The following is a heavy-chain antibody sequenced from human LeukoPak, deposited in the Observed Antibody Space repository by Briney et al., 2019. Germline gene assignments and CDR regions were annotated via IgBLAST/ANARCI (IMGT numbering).Heavy chain of an antibody. V-gene: IGHV3-48*01. J-gene: IGHJ5*02. Sequence: GGSLRLSCAASGFTFSSYSMNWVRQAPGKGLEWISYIRYSSSTRYYADSVKGRFTISRDISKNTIYLQMNSLRAEDTAMYFCARSSRYYYDGSGYYPGPPDHWGQGTLVTVSS. D-gene: IGHD3-22*01. CDR2: IRYSSSTR. CDR3: ARSSRYYYDGSGYYPGPPDH. CDR1: GFTFSSYS.